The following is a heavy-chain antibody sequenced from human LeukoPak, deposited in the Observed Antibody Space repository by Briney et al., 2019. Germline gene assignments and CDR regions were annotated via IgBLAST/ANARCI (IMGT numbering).Heavy chain of an antibody. D-gene: IGHD3-3*01. V-gene: IGHV3-30*04. CDR2: ISYDGSNK. CDR1: GFTFSSYA. J-gene: IGHJ4*02. Sequence: GGSLRLSCAASGFTFSSYAMHWVRQAPGKGLEWVAVISYDGSNKYYADSVKARFTISRDNSKNTLYLQMNSLRAEDTAVYYCAGTLTYYDFWSGYHTLDYWGQGTLVTVSS. CDR3: AGTLTYYDFWSGYHTLDY.